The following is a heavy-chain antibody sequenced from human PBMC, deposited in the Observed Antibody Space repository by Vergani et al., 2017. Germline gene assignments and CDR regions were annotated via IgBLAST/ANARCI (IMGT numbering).Heavy chain of an antibody. CDR3: AGSPSFSSGYLWFDP. J-gene: IGHJ5*02. D-gene: IGHD3-22*01. CDR1: GYSFTSYW. CDR2: IYPGDSDT. V-gene: IGHV5-51*01. Sequence: EVQLVQSGAEVKKPGESLKISCKGSGYSFTSYWIGWVRQMPGKGLEWMGFIYPGDSDTRYSPSFQDQVTISAAKSISTAYLQWSSLKAADTAMYYCAGSPSFSSGYLWFDPWGQGTLVTVSS.